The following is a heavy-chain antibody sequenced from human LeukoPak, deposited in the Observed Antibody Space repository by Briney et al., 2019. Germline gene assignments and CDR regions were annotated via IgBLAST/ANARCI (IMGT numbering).Heavy chain of an antibody. CDR1: GGSISSGSYY. D-gene: IGHD2-15*01. CDR3: ARGKCSGGSCYQTVTGYFDL. CDR2: IYTSGST. J-gene: IGHJ2*01. Sequence: SQTLSLTCTVSGGSISSGSYYWSWIRQPAGKGLEWIGRIYTSGSTNYNPSLKSRVTISVDTSKNQFSLKLSSVTAADTAVYYCARGKCSGGSCYQTVTGYFDLWGRGTLVTVPS. V-gene: IGHV4-61*02.